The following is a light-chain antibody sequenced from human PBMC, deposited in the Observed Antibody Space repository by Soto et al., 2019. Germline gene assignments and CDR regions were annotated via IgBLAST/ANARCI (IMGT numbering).Light chain of an antibody. V-gene: IGKV3-20*01. CDR2: DAS. J-gene: IGKJ5*01. Sequence: EIVLTQSPGTLSLSPGERATLSCRASQSVSSNLAWYQQKPGQAPRLLIYDASLRATGVPDRFSGSGSGTDFTLTITRLEPDDSAVYYCQQHGISHITFGQGTRLEIK. CDR3: QQHGISHIT. CDR1: QSVSSN.